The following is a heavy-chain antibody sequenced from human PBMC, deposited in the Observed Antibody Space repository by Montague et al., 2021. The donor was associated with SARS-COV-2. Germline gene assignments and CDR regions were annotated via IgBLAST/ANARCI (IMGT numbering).Heavy chain of an antibody. CDR1: GDNVSGNGAA. V-gene: IGHV6-1*01. Sequence: CAISGDNVSGNGAAWDWDRHSPSRRLERLGRTCYRSKWYNDYALSVKSRITINPDTSKNQFSLQLNSVTPEDTAVYYCARSVGASSSSWPLPPHFDYWGHGTLVSV. D-gene: IGHD6-13*01. CDR3: ARSVGASSSSWPLPPHFDY. J-gene: IGHJ4*03. CDR2: TCYRSKWYN.